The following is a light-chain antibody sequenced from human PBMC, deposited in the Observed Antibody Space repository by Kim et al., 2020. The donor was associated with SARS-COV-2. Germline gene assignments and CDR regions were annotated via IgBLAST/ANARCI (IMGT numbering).Light chain of an antibody. J-gene: IGLJ1*01. CDR3: QVWDSSSDRLYV. V-gene: IGLV3-21*04. Sequence: SYELTQPPSVSVAPGKTARITCGGNNIGSKSVHWYQQKPGQAPVLVIYYDSDRPSGIPERFSGSNSGNTAPLTISRVEAGDEADYYCQVWDSSSDRLYVFGTGTKVTVL. CDR2: YDS. CDR1: NIGSKS.